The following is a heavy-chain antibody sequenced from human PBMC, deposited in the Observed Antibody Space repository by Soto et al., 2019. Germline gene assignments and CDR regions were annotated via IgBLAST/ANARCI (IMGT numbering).Heavy chain of an antibody. Sequence: QVQLVESGGGVVQPGRSLRLSCAASGFTFSSYAMHWVHQAPGKGLEWVAVISYDGSNKYYADSVKGRFTISRDNSKNTLYLQVNSLRAEDTAVYYCAREYSSSATHHKFYYYYYYGMDVWGQGTTVTVSS. V-gene: IGHV3-30-3*01. CDR1: GFTFSSYA. D-gene: IGHD6-6*01. CDR2: ISYDGSNK. J-gene: IGHJ6*02. CDR3: AREYSSSATHHKFYYYYYYGMDV.